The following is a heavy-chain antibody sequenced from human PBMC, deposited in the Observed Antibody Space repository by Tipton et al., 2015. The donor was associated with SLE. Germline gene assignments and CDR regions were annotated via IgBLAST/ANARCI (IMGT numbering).Heavy chain of an antibody. CDR1: GFTFGDYA. J-gene: IGHJ6*02. Sequence: SLRLSCTASGFTFGDYAMSWFRQAPGKGLEWVGFIRSKAYGGTTEYAASVKGRFTISRDDSKSIAYLQMNSLKTEDTAVHYCTRDLGYSYGPRGMDVWGQGTTVTVSS. D-gene: IGHD5-18*01. CDR3: TRDLGYSYGPRGMDV. V-gene: IGHV3-49*03. CDR2: IRSKAYGGTT.